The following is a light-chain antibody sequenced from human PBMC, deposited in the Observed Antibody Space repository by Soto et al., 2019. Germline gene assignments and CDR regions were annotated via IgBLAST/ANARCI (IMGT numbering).Light chain of an antibody. CDR3: QQYGALPYT. CDR1: QSVSSSY. V-gene: IGKV3-20*01. Sequence: DIVLTQSPGTLSLSPGERATLSCRASQSVSSSYFAWYQQKPGQAPRLLIYAASRRASGIPDRFSGSGSGTDFTLTINRLEPEDFAVYYCQQYGALPYTFGQGTKLEI. CDR2: AAS. J-gene: IGKJ2*01.